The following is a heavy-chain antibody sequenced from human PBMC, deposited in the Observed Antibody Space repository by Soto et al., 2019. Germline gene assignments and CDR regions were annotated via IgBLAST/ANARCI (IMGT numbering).Heavy chain of an antibody. D-gene: IGHD2-8*01. CDR2: IYYSGST. CDR3: ARGYCTNGVCPTDFDY. CDR1: GGSISSYY. V-gene: IGHV4-59*08. J-gene: IGHJ4*02. Sequence: SETLSLTCTVSGGSISSYYWSWIRQPPGKGLEWIGYIYYSGSTNYNPSLKSRVTISVDTSKNQFSLKLSSVTAADTAVYYCARGYCTNGVCPTDFDYWGQGTLVTVSS.